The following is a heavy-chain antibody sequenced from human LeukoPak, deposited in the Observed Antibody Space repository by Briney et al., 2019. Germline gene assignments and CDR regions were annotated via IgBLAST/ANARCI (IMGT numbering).Heavy chain of an antibody. CDR2: IYYSGST. D-gene: IGHD3-9*01. V-gene: IGHV4-59*12. CDR1: GGSISSYY. CDR3: ARATGYYLQPFDY. J-gene: IGHJ4*02. Sequence: SETLSLTCTVSGGSISSYYWSWIRQPPGKGLEWIGYIYYSGSTNYDPSLKSRVTISVDTSKNQFSLKLSSVTAADTAVYYCARATGYYLQPFDYWGQGTLVTVSS.